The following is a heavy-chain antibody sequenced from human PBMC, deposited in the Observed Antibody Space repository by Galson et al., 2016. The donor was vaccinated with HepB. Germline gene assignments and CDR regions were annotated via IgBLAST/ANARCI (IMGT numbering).Heavy chain of an antibody. V-gene: IGHV3-23*01. Sequence: LSLSCAASGFTFDTYAMNWVRQAPGKGLEGVSTVSGSGVSTYYADSVKGRFTISRDNSNNTLFLQMDSLGAEDTAIYYCAKDNHDYSNYGHFDYWGQGTLVTVSS. J-gene: IGHJ4*02. D-gene: IGHD4-11*01. CDR3: AKDNHDYSNYGHFDY. CDR2: VSGSGVST. CDR1: GFTFDTYA.